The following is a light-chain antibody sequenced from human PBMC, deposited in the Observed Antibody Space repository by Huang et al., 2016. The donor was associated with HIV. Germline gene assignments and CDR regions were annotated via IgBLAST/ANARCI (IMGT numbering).Light chain of an antibody. V-gene: IGKV3-15*01. Sequence: EIVMTQSPATLSVSPGERATLSCRASQNIGDNLTWYQHKPGQAPRLLIYGASTRATGIPPRFSGSGSGTEFTPTISGLESEDFAVYYCQQFNNWPPRFTFGPGTTVDVK. CDR1: QNIGDN. J-gene: IGKJ3*01. CDR2: GAS. CDR3: QQFNNWPPRFT.